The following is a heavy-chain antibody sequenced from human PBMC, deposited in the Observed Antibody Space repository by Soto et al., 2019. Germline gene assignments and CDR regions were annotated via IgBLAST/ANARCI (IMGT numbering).Heavy chain of an antibody. CDR3: TRGGHFYEYMI. Sequence: QVQLQESGPGLVKPSETLSLTCTVSDGSVSSYGYYWTWVRQAPGKGLEWIGYIAYNGGTSYNPSLRRRVTISVDASKSQFSLDLSFATAADTVLYSCTRGGHFYEYMIWGQGTLVTVSS. J-gene: IGHJ4*02. D-gene: IGHD3-3*02. V-gene: IGHV4-61*08. CDR1: DGSVSSYGYY. CDR2: IAYNGGT.